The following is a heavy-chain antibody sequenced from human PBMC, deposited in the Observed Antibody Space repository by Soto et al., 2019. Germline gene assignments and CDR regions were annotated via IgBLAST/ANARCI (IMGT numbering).Heavy chain of an antibody. J-gene: IGHJ6*02. CDR2: ISYDGSNK. Sequence: QVQLVESGGGVVQPERSLRLSCAASGFTFSSYGMHWVRQAPGKGLEWVAVISYDGSNKYYADSVKGRFTTSRDNSKNTLYLQMNSLRAEDTAVYYCAKDRRPNYYYGMDVWGQGTTVTVSS. V-gene: IGHV3-30*18. CDR1: GFTFSSYG. CDR3: AKDRRPNYYYGMDV. D-gene: IGHD6-25*01.